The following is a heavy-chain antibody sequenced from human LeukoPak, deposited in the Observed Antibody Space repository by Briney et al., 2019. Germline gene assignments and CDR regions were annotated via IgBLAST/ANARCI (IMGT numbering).Heavy chain of an antibody. D-gene: IGHD3-10*01. CDR1: GFTFSSYG. CDR3: AKSAIYGSGSRRGALDY. Sequence: PGGSLRLSCAASGFTFSSYGMSWVRQAPGKGLEWVSAISGSGGSTYYADSVKGRFTISRDNSKNTLYLQMNSLRAEDTAVYYCAKSAIYGSGSRRGALDYWGQGTLVTVSS. V-gene: IGHV3-23*01. J-gene: IGHJ4*02. CDR2: ISGSGGST.